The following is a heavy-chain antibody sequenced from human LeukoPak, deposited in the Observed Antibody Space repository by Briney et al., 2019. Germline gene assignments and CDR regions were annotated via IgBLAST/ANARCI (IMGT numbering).Heavy chain of an antibody. J-gene: IGHJ4*02. V-gene: IGHV7-4-1*02. CDR2: INTNTGNP. CDR3: ARTADGSRLQNRYFDY. Sequence: GASVKVSCKASGYTFTSYAMNWVRQAPGQGLEWMGWINTNTGNPTYAQGFTGRFVFSLDTSVSTAYLQISSLQAEDTAVYYCARTADGSRLQNRYFDYWGQGTLVTVSS. D-gene: IGHD4-11*01. CDR1: GYTFTSYA.